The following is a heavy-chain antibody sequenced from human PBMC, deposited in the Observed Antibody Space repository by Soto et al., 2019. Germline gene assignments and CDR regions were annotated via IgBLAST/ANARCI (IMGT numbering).Heavy chain of an antibody. V-gene: IGHV1-3*01. CDR3: ARSRHSSSWPEIYFDY. Sequence: ASVKVSCKASGYTFTSYAMHWVRQAPGQRLEWMGWINAGNGNTKYSQKFQGRVTITRDTSASTAYMELSSLRSEDTAVYYCARSRHSSSWPEIYFDYWGQGTLVTVSS. CDR1: GYTFTSYA. CDR2: INAGNGNT. J-gene: IGHJ4*02. D-gene: IGHD6-13*01.